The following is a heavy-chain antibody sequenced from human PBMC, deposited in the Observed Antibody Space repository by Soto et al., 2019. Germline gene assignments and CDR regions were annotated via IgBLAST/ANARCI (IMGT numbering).Heavy chain of an antibody. V-gene: IGHV1-69*13. Sequence: GASVKVSCKASGGTFSSYTISWVRQAPGQGLEWMGGIIPIFGTANYAQKFQGRVTITADESTSTAYMELSSLRSEDTAVYYCARGIVPAATKSNCGFDIWGQGTMVTVSS. CDR2: IIPIFGTA. D-gene: IGHD2-2*01. J-gene: IGHJ3*02. CDR1: GGTFSSYT. CDR3: ARGIVPAATKSNCGFDI.